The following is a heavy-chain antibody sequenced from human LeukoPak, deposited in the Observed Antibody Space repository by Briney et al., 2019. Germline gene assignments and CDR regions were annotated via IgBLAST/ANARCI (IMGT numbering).Heavy chain of an antibody. CDR1: GFTFSGYD. V-gene: IGHV3-30-3*01. CDR3: ARLTQGYTYGYVDY. CDR2: ISYDEFNK. D-gene: IGHD5-18*01. J-gene: IGHJ4*02. Sequence: PGGSLRLSCAASGFTFSGYDMHWVRQAPGKGLEWVAVISYDEFNKYYADSVMGRFTISRDNSMNTLYLQMNSLRAEDTAVYFCARLTQGYTYGYVDYWGQGTLVIVSS.